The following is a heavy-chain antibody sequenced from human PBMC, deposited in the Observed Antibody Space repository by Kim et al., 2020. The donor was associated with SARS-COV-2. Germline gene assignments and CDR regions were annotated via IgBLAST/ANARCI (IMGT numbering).Heavy chain of an antibody. CDR3: ARGPNYSPVDY. V-gene: IGHV3-48*03. CDR1: GFTFSSYE. CDR2: IIGSGTTI. D-gene: IGHD4-4*01. J-gene: IGHJ4*02. Sequence: GGSLRLSCAASGFTFSSYEMNWVRQAPGKGLEWGSYIIGSGTTIYYADSVRGRFTISRDNDKNSLYLQMNSRRAEDTAVYYCARGPNYSPVDYWGQGTL.